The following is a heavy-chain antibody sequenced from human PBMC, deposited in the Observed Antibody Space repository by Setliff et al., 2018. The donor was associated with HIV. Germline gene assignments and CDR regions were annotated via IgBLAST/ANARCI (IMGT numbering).Heavy chain of an antibody. D-gene: IGHD4-17*01. CDR2: ISGSCGST. J-gene: IGHJ3*02. V-gene: IGHV3-23*01. Sequence: GGSLRLSCAASGFTFSSYAMSWVRQAPGKGLEWVSAISGSCGSTYYADSVKGRFTISRDNAKNTRYLQMNSLRAEDTAVYYCASTRTTVTYDAFDIWGQGTMVTVSS. CDR1: GFTFSSYA. CDR3: ASTRTTVTYDAFDI.